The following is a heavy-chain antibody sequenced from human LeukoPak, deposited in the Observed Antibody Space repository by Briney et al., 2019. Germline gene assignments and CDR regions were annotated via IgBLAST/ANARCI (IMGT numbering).Heavy chain of an antibody. J-gene: IGHJ4*02. CDR3: ARAGGLGAAAGI. CDR2: IYYSGST. CDR1: GGSISSYY. Sequence: SETLSLTCTVSGGSISSYYWSWIRQPPGKGLEWIGYIYYSGSTNYNPSLKSRVTISVDTSKNQFSLKLSSVTAADTAVYYCARAGGLGAAAGIWGQGTLVTVSS. V-gene: IGHV4-59*08. D-gene: IGHD6-13*01.